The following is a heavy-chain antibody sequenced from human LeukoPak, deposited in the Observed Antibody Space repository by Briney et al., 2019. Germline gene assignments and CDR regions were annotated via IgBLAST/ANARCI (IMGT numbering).Heavy chain of an antibody. CDR2: INHSGST. CDR3: ARYGRGKLGYLIRWFDP. J-gene: IGHJ5*02. Sequence: GSLRLSCAASGFTFSSYEMNWVRQAPGKGLQWIGEINHSGSTNYNPSLKSRVTISVDTSKNQFSLKLSSVTAADTAVYYCARYGRGKLGYLIRWFDPWGQGTLVTVSS. CDR1: GFTFSSYE. V-gene: IGHV4-34*01. D-gene: IGHD3-10*01.